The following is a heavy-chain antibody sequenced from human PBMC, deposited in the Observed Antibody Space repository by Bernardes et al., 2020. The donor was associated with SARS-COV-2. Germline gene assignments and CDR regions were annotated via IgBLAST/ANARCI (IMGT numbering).Heavy chain of an antibody. Sequence: SLRLSCAASGFTFSSYGMHWVRQAPGKGLERVAVIWYDGSNKYYADSVKGRFTISRDNSKNTLYLQMNSLRAEDTAVYYCARDEDSSSPAFYYYYGMDVGGQGTTVTVSS. D-gene: IGHD6-6*01. CDR1: GFTFSSYG. J-gene: IGHJ6*02. V-gene: IGHV3-33*01. CDR2: IWYDGSNK. CDR3: ARDEDSSSPAFYYYYGMDV.